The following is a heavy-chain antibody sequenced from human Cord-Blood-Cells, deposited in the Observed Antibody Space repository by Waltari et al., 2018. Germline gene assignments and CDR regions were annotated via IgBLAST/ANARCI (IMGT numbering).Heavy chain of an antibody. V-gene: IGHV4-34*01. CDR2: INHSGST. Sequence: QVQLQQWGARPLKPSEPLSPPCAVHAGSFSVYSRNWIRPPPGKGLEWIGGINHSGSTNYNPSLKSRVTISVDTSKNQVSLKLSSVTAADTAVYYCARGETGDHRVDYWGQGTLVTVSS. J-gene: IGHJ4*02. D-gene: IGHD7-27*01. CDR1: AGSFSVYS. CDR3: ARGETGDHRVDY.